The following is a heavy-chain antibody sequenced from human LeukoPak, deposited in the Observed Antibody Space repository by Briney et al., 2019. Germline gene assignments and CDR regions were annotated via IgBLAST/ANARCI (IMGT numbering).Heavy chain of an antibody. CDR1: GGTFSNYA. CDR2: INPSGGST. Sequence: ASVKISCKASGGTFSNYAINWVRQAPGQGLEWMGIINPSGGSTSYAQKFQGRVTMTRDMSTSTVYMELSSLRSEDTAVYYCARCDRYSGSCPFDYWGQGTLVTVSS. CDR3: ARCDRYSGSCPFDY. D-gene: IGHD1-26*01. V-gene: IGHV1-46*01. J-gene: IGHJ4*02.